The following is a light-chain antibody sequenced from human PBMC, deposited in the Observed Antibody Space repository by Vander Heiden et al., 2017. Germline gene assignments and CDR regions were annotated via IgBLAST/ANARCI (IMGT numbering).Light chain of an antibody. J-gene: IGLJ3*02. V-gene: IGLV1-51*02. CDR3: GTWDSSLSVWV. CDR1: SPNIGHNY. CDR2: ENN. Sequence: QFVLTQPPSVHAAPGQKVTIFCSGSSPNIGHNYVSWYQQLPGTAPKLLIYENNKRPSGIPDRFSGSKSGTSATLGITGLQTGDEADFYCGTWDSSLSVWVFGGVTKLTVL.